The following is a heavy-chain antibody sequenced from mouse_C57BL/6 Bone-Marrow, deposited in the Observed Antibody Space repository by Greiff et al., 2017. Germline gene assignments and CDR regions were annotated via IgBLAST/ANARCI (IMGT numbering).Heavy chain of an antibody. J-gene: IGHJ2*01. CDR1: GYTFTSYW. Sequence: QVQLQQPGAELVMPGASVKLSCKASGYTFTSYWMHWVKQRPGHGLEWIGEIDPSDSYTNYNQKFTGKSTLTVDKSSSTAYMQLSSLTSEDSAVYYCAREGATGTDYWGQGTTLTVSS. CDR2: IDPSDSYT. V-gene: IGHV1-69*01. CDR3: AREGATGTDY. D-gene: IGHD4-1*02.